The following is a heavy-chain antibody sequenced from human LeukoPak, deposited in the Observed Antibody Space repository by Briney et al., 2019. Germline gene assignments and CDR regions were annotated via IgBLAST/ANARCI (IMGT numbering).Heavy chain of an antibody. D-gene: IGHD3-16*01. CDR1: GFTFSSYS. CDR3: ARDGGYYYYYYGMDA. V-gene: IGHV3-48*01. J-gene: IGHJ6*02. Sequence: PGGPLRLSCAASGFTFSSYSMIWVREARGKGLEGGSYISSSRSNIYYADSVKGRYTISRHNAKNSLYLKMNSLRAEDTAVYYCARDGGYYYYYYGMDAWGQGTTVTVSS. CDR2: ISSSRSNI.